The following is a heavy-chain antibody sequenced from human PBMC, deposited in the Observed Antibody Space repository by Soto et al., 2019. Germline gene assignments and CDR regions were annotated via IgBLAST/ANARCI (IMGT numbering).Heavy chain of an antibody. CDR2: IKQDGSEK. J-gene: IGHJ4*02. D-gene: IGHD3-9*01. V-gene: IGHV3-7*04. CDR1: GFTFSSYW. CDR3: ARDYWGYDILTGYFDY. Sequence: GGSLRLSCAASGFTFSSYWMSWVRQAPGKGLEWVANIKQDGSEKYYVDSVKGRFTISRDNAKNSLYLQMNSLRAEDTAVYYCARDYWGYDILTGYFDYWGQGTLVTVSS.